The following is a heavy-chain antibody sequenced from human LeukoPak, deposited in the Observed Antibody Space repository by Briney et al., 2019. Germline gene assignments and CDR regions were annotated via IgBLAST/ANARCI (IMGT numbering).Heavy chain of an antibody. J-gene: IGHJ1*01. Sequence: GGSLRLSCAASGFPFDDYGMTWVRQAPGKGLEWVSGINWNGGSTGYADSVKGRFTISRDNAKNSLYLQMNSQRAEDTAVYYCATEGDSGTYSYFQHWGQGTLVTVS. CDR3: ATEGDSGTYSYFQH. CDR1: GFPFDDYG. D-gene: IGHD1-26*01. V-gene: IGHV3-20*04. CDR2: INWNGGST.